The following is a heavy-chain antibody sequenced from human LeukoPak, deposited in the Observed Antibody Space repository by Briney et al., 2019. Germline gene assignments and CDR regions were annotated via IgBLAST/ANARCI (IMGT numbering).Heavy chain of an antibody. CDR2: MNPNSGNT. CDR3: ARNRAGSYSGYRYDY. V-gene: IGHV1-8*03. D-gene: IGHD5-12*01. J-gene: IGHJ4*02. Sequence: GASVKVSCKASGYTFTSYDINWVRQATGQGLEWMGGMNPNSGNTGYAQKFQGRVTITRNTSISTAYMELSSLRSEDTAVYYCARNRAGSYSGYRYDYWGQGTLVTVSS. CDR1: GYTFTSYD.